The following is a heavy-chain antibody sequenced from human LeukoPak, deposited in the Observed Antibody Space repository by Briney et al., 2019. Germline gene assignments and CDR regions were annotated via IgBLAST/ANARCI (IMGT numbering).Heavy chain of an antibody. CDR3: ASSIMVFGVISGFDY. D-gene: IGHD3-3*01. Sequence: SETLSLTCTVSGGSISSSSYYWGWIRRPPGKGLEWIGSIYYSGGTYYNPSLKSRVTISVDTSKNQFSLKLSPVTAADTAVYYCASSIMVFGVISGFDYWGQGTLVTVSS. CDR2: IYYSGGT. CDR1: GGSISSSSYY. J-gene: IGHJ4*02. V-gene: IGHV4-39*01.